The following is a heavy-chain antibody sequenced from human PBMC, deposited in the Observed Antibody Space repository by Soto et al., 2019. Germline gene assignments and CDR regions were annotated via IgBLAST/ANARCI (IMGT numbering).Heavy chain of an antibody. D-gene: IGHD2-21*02. CDR3: ATGFLAYCGGDCYSPRFDY. J-gene: IGHJ4*02. CDR2: FDPEDGET. Sequence: ASVKVSCKVSGYTLTELSMHWVRQAPGKGLEWMGGFDPEDGETIYARKFQGRVTMTEDTSTDTAYMELSSLRSEDTAVYYCATGFLAYCGGDCYSPRFDYWAREPWSPSPQ. CDR1: GYTLTELS. V-gene: IGHV1-24*01.